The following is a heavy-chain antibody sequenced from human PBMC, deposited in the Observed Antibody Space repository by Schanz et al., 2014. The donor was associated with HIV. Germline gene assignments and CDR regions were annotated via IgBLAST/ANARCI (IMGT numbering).Heavy chain of an antibody. V-gene: IGHV3-30*18. J-gene: IGHJ6*02. CDR1: GFSFDTFG. CDR3: AKDRNHYDSRYLGKGNYYYYYGMDV. CDR2: ISNDGKKK. D-gene: IGHD3-22*01. Sequence: QVQLVESGGGVVQPGRSLRLSCAGSGFSFDTFGIHWVRQAPGKGLGGLAVISNDGKKKKFANSAKGRFTISRDNSKNTVYLQAKSLRPEDTAVYCCAKDRNHYDSRYLGKGNYYYYYGMDVWGQGTTVTVSS.